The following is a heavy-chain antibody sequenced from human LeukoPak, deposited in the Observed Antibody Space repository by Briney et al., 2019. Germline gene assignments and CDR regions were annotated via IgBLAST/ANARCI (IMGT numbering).Heavy chain of an antibody. Sequence: GGSPRLSCVASGFTFTGHSMHWVRQAPGKGLEWVAVVGNDEKTKFYADSLKGRFTVSRDNSKNTVYLQMNSLRDEDTAVYYCAREKQSGGTPFDYWGQGSLVTVSS. CDR3: AREKQSGGTPFDY. V-gene: IGHV3-30*04. J-gene: IGHJ4*02. D-gene: IGHD1-26*01. CDR2: VGNDEKTK. CDR1: GFTFTGHS.